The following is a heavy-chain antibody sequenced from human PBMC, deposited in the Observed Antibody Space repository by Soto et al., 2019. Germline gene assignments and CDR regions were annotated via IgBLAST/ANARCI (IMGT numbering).Heavy chain of an antibody. CDR2: INPNSGGT. CDR1: GYTFTGYY. Sequence: QVQLVQSGAEVKKPGASVKVSCKASGYTFTGYYMHWVRQAPGQGLEWMGWINPNSGGTNYAQKFQGWVTMTRYTSSSTAYMELSRLRSDDTAVYYCASQGVNYYDSSGYSQPFDYWGQGTLVTVSS. V-gene: IGHV1-2*04. D-gene: IGHD3-22*01. CDR3: ASQGVNYYDSSGYSQPFDY. J-gene: IGHJ4*02.